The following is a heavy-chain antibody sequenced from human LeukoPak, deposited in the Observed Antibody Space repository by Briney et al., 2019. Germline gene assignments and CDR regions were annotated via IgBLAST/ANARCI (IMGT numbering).Heavy chain of an antibody. CDR3: ARREMATIGYDAFDI. Sequence: GESLKISCKGSGYSFTSYWIGWVRQMPGKGLEWMGIIYPGDSDTRYSPSFQGQVTISADKSISTAYLQWSSLKASDTAMYYCARREMATIGYDAFDIRGQGTMVTVSS. CDR2: IYPGDSDT. CDR1: GYSFTSYW. D-gene: IGHD5-24*01. J-gene: IGHJ3*02. V-gene: IGHV5-51*01.